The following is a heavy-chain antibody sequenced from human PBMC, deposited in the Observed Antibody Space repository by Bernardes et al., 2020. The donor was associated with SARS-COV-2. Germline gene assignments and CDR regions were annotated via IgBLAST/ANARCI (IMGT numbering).Heavy chain of an antibody. D-gene: IGHD2-21*02. CDR2: ISSSSSYI. V-gene: IGHV3-21*01. CDR1: GFTFSSYS. J-gene: IGHJ4*02. Sequence: GRSLRLSCAASGFTFSSYSMNWVRQAPGKGLEWVSSISSSSSYIYYADSVKGRFTISRDNAKNSLYLQMNSLRAEDTAVYYCARDLAYCGGDCYRNMGANDYWGQGTLVTVSS. CDR3: ARDLAYCGGDCYRNMGANDY.